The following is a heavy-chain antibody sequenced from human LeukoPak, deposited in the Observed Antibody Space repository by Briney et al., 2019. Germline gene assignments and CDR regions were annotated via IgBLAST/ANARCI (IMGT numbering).Heavy chain of an antibody. D-gene: IGHD3-10*02. V-gene: IGHV3-21*06. CDR3: AELGITLIGGV. CDR2: IISSSSYI. Sequence: GGSLRLSCAASGFTFSSYTMNWVRRAPGKGLEWVSSIISSSSYIYYADSVKGRFTISRDNAKNSLYLQMNSLRAEDTAVYYCAELGITLIGGVWGKGTTVTISS. CDR1: GFTFSSYT. J-gene: IGHJ6*04.